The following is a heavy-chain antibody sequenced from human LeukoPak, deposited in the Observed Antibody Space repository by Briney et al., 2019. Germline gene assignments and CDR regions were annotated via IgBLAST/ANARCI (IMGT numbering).Heavy chain of an antibody. D-gene: IGHD3-9*01. CDR2: IKQDGSEK. CDR1: GFTFSSYW. J-gene: IGHJ4*02. V-gene: IGHV3-7*05. Sequence: GSLRLSCAASGFTFSSYWMSWVRQAPGKGQEWGANIKQDGSEKYYVDSVKGRFTISRDNAKNSLYLQMNSLRAEDTAVYYCARVLSGAGYSTNFDYWGQGTLVTVSS. CDR3: ARVLSGAGYSTNFDY.